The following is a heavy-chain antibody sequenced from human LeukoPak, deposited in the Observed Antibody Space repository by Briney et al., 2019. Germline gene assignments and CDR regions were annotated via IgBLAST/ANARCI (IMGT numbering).Heavy chain of an antibody. Sequence: ASVKVSCKASGYTFTGYYMHWVRQAPGQGLEWMGWINPNSGGTNYAQTFQGRVTMTRDTSISTAYMELSRLRSDDTAVYYCARSLVSSWSYYFDYWGQGTLVTVSS. V-gene: IGHV1-2*02. D-gene: IGHD6-13*01. CDR2: INPNSGGT. J-gene: IGHJ4*02. CDR1: GYTFTGYY. CDR3: ARSLVSSWSYYFDY.